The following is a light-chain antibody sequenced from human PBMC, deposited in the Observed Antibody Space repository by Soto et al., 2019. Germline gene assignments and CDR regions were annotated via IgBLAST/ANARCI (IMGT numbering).Light chain of an antibody. Sequence: EIVMTQSPGTLSLSPGETATLSCRASQSVDSNYLAWYQQKPGQAPRLLVYGISTRATDIPARFSGSGSGTEFTLTISSLQSEDFGIYYCQQHSKWPINFGQGPRLEIK. CDR2: GIS. V-gene: IGKV3-15*01. CDR3: QQHSKWPIN. J-gene: IGKJ5*01. CDR1: QSVDSN.